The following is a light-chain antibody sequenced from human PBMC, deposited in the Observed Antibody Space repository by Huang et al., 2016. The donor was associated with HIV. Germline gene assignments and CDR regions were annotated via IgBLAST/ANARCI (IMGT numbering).Light chain of an antibody. V-gene: IGKV3-20*01. CDR1: QRVSSKY. J-gene: IGKJ3*01. CDR3: QQYDSSPIFT. Sequence: EIVLTQSPGTVSLSPGERAPLSCRASQRVSSKYLAWYQQKPGQAPRLLIYGASYRATGIPDRFSGSGSGTDFTLTISRLEPEDFAVYYCQQYDSSPIFTFGPGTKVDIK. CDR2: GAS.